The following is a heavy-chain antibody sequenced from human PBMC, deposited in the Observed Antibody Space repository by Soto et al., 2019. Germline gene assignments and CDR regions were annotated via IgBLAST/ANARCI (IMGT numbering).Heavy chain of an antibody. J-gene: IGHJ6*02. Sequence: GGSLRLSCAASGFTFSSYAMSWVRQAPGKGLEWVSAISGSGGSTYYADSVKGRFTISRDNSKNTLYLQMNSLRAEDTAVYYCAKNIVGATHAYGMDVWGQGTTVTVSS. CDR2: ISGSGGST. CDR1: GFTFSSYA. V-gene: IGHV3-23*01. D-gene: IGHD1-26*01. CDR3: AKNIVGATHAYGMDV.